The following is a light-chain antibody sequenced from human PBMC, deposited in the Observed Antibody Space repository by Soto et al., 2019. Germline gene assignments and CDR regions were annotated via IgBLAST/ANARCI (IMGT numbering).Light chain of an antibody. V-gene: IGKV1-5*01. CDR2: DAS. CDR1: QSISSR. CDR3: QQYNSYSPRT. Sequence: DIQMTQSPSTLSASVGDRVTITCRASQSISSRLAWYQQKPGKAPKPLIYDASSLESGVPSRFSGSGSGTEFTLSISSLQPDDFATYYCQQYNSYSPRTFGQGTKVEIK. J-gene: IGKJ1*01.